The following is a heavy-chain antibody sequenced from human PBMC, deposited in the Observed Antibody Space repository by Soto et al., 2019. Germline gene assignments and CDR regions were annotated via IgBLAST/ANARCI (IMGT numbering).Heavy chain of an antibody. V-gene: IGHV1-69*06. D-gene: IGHD3-10*01. J-gene: IGHJ6*02. CDR1: GGTFSSYA. Sequence: ASVKVSCKASGGTFSSYAISWVRQAPGQGLEWMGGIIPIFGTANYAQKFQGRVTITADKSTSTAYMELSSLRSEDTAVYYCARDKGNYYGSGSYYNPRGLYYYYYGMDVWGQGTTVTVSS. CDR2: IIPIFGTA. CDR3: ARDKGNYYGSGSYYNPRGLYYYYYGMDV.